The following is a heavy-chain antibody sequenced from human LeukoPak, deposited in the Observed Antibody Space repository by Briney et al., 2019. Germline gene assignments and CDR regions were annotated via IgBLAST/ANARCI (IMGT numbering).Heavy chain of an antibody. V-gene: IGHV4-34*01. D-gene: IGHD6-13*01. CDR3: ARRTGIAAEFDY. CDR2: IYYSGST. Sequence: SETLSLTCAVYGGSFSGYYWSWIRQPPGKGLEWIGSIYYSGSTYYNPSLKSRVTISVDTSKNQFSLKLSSVTAADTAVYYCARRTGIAAEFDYWGQGTLVTVSS. J-gene: IGHJ4*02. CDR1: GGSFSGYY.